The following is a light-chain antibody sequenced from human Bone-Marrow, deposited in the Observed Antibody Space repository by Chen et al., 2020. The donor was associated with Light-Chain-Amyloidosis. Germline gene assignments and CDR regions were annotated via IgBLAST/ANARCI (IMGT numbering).Light chain of an antibody. CDR2: GNN. CDR3: AAWDGSLSGYV. V-gene: IGLV1-47*01. J-gene: IGLJ1*01. CDR1: RSNIGITY. Sequence: SVLTQPPSASGTPGQRVTISGSGARSNIGITYVYWYQHFPGVAPNLLIHGNNQRPSGVPDRFSASKSGTSAFLAISGLRSEDEADYYCAAWDGSLSGYVFGTGTKVIVL.